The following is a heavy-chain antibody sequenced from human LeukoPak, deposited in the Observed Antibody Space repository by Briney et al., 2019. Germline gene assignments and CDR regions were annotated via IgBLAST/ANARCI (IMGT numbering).Heavy chain of an antibody. CDR3: TRDHYHKIHSVMVTAPDY. J-gene: IGHJ4*02. D-gene: IGHD2-21*02. CDR2: INPTGGST. Sequence: ASVKVSCKASGYTFTSYYMHWVRQAPGEGLEWMGIINPTGGSTSYAQRFQGRVTMTRDTSTSTVYMELSSLRSEDTAVYYCTRDHYHKIHSVMVTAPDYWGQGTLVIVSS. CDR1: GYTFTSYY. V-gene: IGHV1-46*01.